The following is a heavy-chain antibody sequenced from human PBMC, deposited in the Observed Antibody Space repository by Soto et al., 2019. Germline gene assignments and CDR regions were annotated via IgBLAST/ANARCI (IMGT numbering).Heavy chain of an antibody. CDR3: AKPLLDVGATWGDAFDI. J-gene: IGHJ3*02. CDR2: ISSSAGGT. D-gene: IGHD1-26*01. Sequence: GSLRLSCSAPGFTFCSFSPGWGRQGPGEGLEWVSAISSSAGGTYYADSVKGRFTISRDNSKNTLFLQMNSLRAEDTAVYYCAKPLLDVGATWGDAFDIWGQGTLVTVSS. CDR1: GFTFCSFS. V-gene: IGHV3-23*01.